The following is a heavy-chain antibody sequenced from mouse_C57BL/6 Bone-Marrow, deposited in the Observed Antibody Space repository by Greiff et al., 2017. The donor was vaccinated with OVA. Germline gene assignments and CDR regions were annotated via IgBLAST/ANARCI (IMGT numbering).Heavy chain of an antibody. CDR1: GFTFSSYA. V-gene: IGHV5-9-1*02. CDR3: TREAHYYGSSRYAMDY. D-gene: IGHD1-1*01. CDR2: ISSGGDYI. J-gene: IGHJ4*01. Sequence: EVKVVESGEGLVKPGGSLKLSCAASGFTFSSYAMSWVRQTPEKRLEWVAYISSGGDYIYYADTVKGRFTISRDNARNTLYLQMSSLKSEDTAMYYCTREAHYYGSSRYAMDYWGQGTSVTVSS.